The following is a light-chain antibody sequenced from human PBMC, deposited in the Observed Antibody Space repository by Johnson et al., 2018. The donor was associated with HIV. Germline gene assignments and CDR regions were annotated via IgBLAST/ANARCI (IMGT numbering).Light chain of an antibody. V-gene: IGLV1-51*01. CDR3: GTWDTSLSAGGV. CDR1: SSNIGRNY. Sequence: QSVLTQPPSVSAAPGQKVTISCSGSSSNIGRNYVSWYQQLPGTAPKLLIFDNNKRPSGIPDRFSGSKSGTSATLGITALQTGDEADYYCGTWDTSLSAGGVFGNGTKVTVL. J-gene: IGLJ1*01. CDR2: DNN.